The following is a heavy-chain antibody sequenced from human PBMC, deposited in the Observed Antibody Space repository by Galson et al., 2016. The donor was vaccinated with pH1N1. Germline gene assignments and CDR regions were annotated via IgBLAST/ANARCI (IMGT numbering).Heavy chain of an antibody. J-gene: IGHJ3*01. CDR1: GSSSTTYW. Sequence: QSGAEVKKPGESLKISCRRSGSSSTTYWIGWVRQLPGKGLEWMGLIYPGDSDTKYNPSLKGHVSCSVDKSINTAYLQWSSLQPSDTGIYYCARRLSLTISGMGPYDAFDVWGKGTMVTVSS. V-gene: IGHV5-51*01. CDR2: IYPGDSDT. CDR3: ARRLSLTISGMGPYDAFDV. D-gene: IGHD3-3*01.